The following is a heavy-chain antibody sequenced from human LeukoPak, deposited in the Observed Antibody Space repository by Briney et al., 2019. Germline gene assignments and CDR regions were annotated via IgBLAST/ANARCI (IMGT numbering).Heavy chain of an antibody. V-gene: IGHV4-34*01. CDR1: GGSFSGYY. D-gene: IGHD6-13*01. J-gene: IGHJ3*02. Sequence: SETLSLTCAVYGGSFSGYYWSWIRQPPGKGLEWIGEINHSGSTNYNPSLKSRVTISVDTSKNQFSLKLSSVTAADTAVYYCARGRDSSSPSGAFDIWGQGTMVTVSS. CDR3: ARGRDSSSPSGAFDI. CDR2: INHSGST.